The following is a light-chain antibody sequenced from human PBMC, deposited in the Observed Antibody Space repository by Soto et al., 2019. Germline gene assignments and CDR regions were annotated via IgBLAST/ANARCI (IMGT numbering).Light chain of an antibody. CDR1: SSNIGSNT. CDR3: AAWDDSLNGYV. V-gene: IGLV1-44*01. CDR2: SNN. J-gene: IGLJ1*01. Sequence: QSVLTQPPSASGTPGQRVTISCSGSSSNIGSNTVNWYQQLPGTAPKLLLYSNNQRPSGVPDRFSGSKSGPSASLAISGLQSEDEYDYYCAAWDDSLNGYVFGTGTKVTVL.